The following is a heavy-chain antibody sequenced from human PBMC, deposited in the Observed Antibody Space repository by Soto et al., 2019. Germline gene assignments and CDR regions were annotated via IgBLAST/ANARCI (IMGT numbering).Heavy chain of an antibody. CDR1: GFPFSSYA. V-gene: IGHV3-23*01. Sequence: EEQLMESGGGLVQPGGSLRLSCAASGFPFSSYAMSWVRQAPGTGLEWVSTINIDGATIYIDSVKGRFTISRNNSKNTLYLQMSGVRAEDSAVYYCAKYYYMGVWAKGTTVTVSS. CDR3: AKYYYMGV. CDR2: INIDGAT. J-gene: IGHJ6*03.